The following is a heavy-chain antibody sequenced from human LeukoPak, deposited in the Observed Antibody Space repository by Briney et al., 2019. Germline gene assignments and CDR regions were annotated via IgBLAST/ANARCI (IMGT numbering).Heavy chain of an antibody. J-gene: IGHJ6*02. CDR3: AREMIVPAAILLYYYYGMDV. CDR1: GYTFTGYY. CDR2: INPNSGGT. V-gene: IGHV1-2*02. Sequence: ASVKVSCKASGYTFTGYYMYWVRQAPGQGLEWMGWINPNSGGTNYAQKFQGRVTMTRDTSISTAYMELSRLRSDDTAVYYCAREMIVPAAILLYYYYGMDVWGQGTTVTVSS. D-gene: IGHD2-2*02.